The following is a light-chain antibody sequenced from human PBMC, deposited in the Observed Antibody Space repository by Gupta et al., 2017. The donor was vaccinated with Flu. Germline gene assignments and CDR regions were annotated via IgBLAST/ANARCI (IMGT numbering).Light chain of an antibody. V-gene: IGKV1-33*01. CDR2: DAS. CDR1: QGITNY. Sequence: PSSLSASVGDRLTISCQASQGITNYLNWYQQKPGKAPKLLIYDASNLETGVPSRFSGSGSGTDFTFSISSLQPEDVATYYCLQEDSLPFTFGGGTKVEIK. CDR3: LQEDSLPFT. J-gene: IGKJ4*01.